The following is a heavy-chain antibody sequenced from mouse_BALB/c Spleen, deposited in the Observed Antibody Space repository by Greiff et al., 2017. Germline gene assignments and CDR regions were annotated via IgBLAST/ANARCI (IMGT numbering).Heavy chain of an antibody. V-gene: IGHV14-3*02. CDR2: IDPANGNT. CDR3: ARWWMKAY. D-gene: IGHD1-1*02. Sequence: VHVKQSGAELVKPGASVKLSCTASGFNIKDTYMHWVKQRPEQGLEWIGRIDPANGNTKYDPKFQGKATITADTSSNTAYLQLSSLTSEDTAVYYCARWWMKAYWGQGTLVTVSA. CDR1: GFNIKDTY. J-gene: IGHJ3*01.